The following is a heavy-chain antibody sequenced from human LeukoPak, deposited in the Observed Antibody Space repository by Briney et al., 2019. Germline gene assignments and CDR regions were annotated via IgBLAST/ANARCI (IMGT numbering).Heavy chain of an antibody. CDR1: GFTFTTYW. Sequence: GGSLTLSCTTSGFTFTTYWMSWVRQAPGKGLEWVSAISGSGGSTYYADSEKGRFTISRDNSKNTLYLQMNSLRAEDTAVYYCAKPYYYGYIGAFDIWGQGTMVTVSS. V-gene: IGHV3-23*01. D-gene: IGHD3-10*01. CDR2: ISGSGGST. CDR3: AKPYYYGYIGAFDI. J-gene: IGHJ3*02.